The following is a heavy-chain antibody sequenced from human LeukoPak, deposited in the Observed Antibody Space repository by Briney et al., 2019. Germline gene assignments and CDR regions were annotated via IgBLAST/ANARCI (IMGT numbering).Heavy chain of an antibody. J-gene: IGHJ5*02. CDR2: ISSSSSYI. D-gene: IGHD5-12*01. Sequence: GGSLRLSCAASGFTFSSYSMNWDRQAPGKGLEWVSSISSSSSYIFYADSVKGRFTISRDNAKNSLYLQMSSLRAEDTAVYYCARNYDSTGFDPWGQGTLVTVSS. CDR3: ARNYDSTGFDP. CDR1: GFTFSSYS. V-gene: IGHV3-21*01.